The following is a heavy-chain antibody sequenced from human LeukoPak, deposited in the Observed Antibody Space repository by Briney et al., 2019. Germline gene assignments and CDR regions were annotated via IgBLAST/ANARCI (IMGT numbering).Heavy chain of an antibody. J-gene: IGHJ4*02. V-gene: IGHV4-38-2*02. D-gene: IGHD3-9*01. CDR1: GYSISSGYY. Sequence: PSETLSLTCTVSGYSISSGYYWGWIRQPPGKGLEWIGSIYHSGSTYYNPSLKSRVTISVDTSKNQFSLKLSSVTAADTAVYYCARDKYDILTGYEYFDYWGQGTLVTVSS. CDR2: IYHSGST. CDR3: ARDKYDILTGYEYFDY.